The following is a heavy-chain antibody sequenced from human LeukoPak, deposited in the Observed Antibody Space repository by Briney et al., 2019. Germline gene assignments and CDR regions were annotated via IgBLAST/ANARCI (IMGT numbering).Heavy chain of an antibody. V-gene: IGHV3-23*01. D-gene: IGHD7-27*01. CDR1: GFTVTNFA. CDR3: VQPTGEGWFYFPY. Sequence: PGGSLRLSCAASGFTVTNFAIAWVRQAPGKGLEWVAAIGGDADGTTYPDRVRGRFFLSRDSSKNTLYLQMNVLTVEDTAVYHCVQPTGEGWFYFPYWGKGTPVTVSS. CDR2: IGGDADGT. J-gene: IGHJ4*02.